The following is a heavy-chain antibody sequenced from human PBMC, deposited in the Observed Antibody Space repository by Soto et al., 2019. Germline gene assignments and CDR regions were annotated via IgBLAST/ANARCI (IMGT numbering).Heavy chain of an antibody. D-gene: IGHD3-22*01. CDR2: ISGSGGST. V-gene: IGHV3-23*01. Sequence: EVQLLESGGGLVQPGGSLRLSCAAVGFTFSSYAMSWVRQAPGKGLEWVSAISGSGGSTYYADSVKGRFTISRDNSKNTLYLQMNSLRAEDTAVYYCAKAQGDSSGYPYFDYWGQGTLVTVSS. J-gene: IGHJ4*02. CDR3: AKAQGDSSGYPYFDY. CDR1: GFTFSSYA.